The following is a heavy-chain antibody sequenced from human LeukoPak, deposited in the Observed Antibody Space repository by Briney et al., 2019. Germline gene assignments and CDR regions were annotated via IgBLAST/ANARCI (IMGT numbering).Heavy chain of an antibody. V-gene: IGHV1-8*03. D-gene: IGHD1-26*01. J-gene: IGHJ4*02. CDR3: ARGKKGELLLVDY. CDR1: GYTFTSYD. Sequence: GESLKISCKASGYTFTSYDINWVRQATGQGLEWMGWMNPNSGNTGYAQKFQGRVTITRNTSLSTAYMELSSLRSEDTAVYYCARGKKGELLLVDYWGQGTLVTVSS. CDR2: MNPNSGNT.